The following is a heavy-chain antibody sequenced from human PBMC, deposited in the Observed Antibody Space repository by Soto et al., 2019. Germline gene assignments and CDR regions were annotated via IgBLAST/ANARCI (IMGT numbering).Heavy chain of an antibody. D-gene: IGHD1-26*01. J-gene: IGHJ4*02. Sequence: GSLRLSCAASGFPFSTYNMNWVRQAPGKGLEWVSSISSSTTDMYYAKSVKGRFTISRDNAKNSLYLHLKSLRAEDTAVYYCARPYSGSYSFDYWGQGTVVTVSS. CDR3: ARPYSGSYSFDY. V-gene: IGHV3-21*01. CDR2: ISSSTTDM. CDR1: GFPFSTYN.